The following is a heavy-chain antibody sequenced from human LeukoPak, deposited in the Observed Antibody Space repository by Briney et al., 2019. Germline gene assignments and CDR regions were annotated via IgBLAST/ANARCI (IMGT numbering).Heavy chain of an antibody. D-gene: IGHD4-17*01. CDR1: GFTFSSYA. CDR2: ISSSSSYI. J-gene: IGHJ4*02. V-gene: IGHV3-21*01. CDR3: ARDYLPVHGDYLIY. Sequence: GGSLRLSCAASGFTFSSYAMSWVRQAPGKGLEWVSSISSSSSYIYYADSVKGRFTTSRDNAKNSLYLQMNSLRAEDTAVYYCARDYLPVHGDYLIYWGQGTLVTVSS.